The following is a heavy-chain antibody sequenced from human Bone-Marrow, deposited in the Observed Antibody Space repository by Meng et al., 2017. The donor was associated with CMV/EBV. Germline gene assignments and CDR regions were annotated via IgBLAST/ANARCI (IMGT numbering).Heavy chain of an antibody. V-gene: IGHV4-34*01. D-gene: IGHD2-2*01. J-gene: IGHJ6*02. CDR3: ARLKYCSSTSCYRPKGYYYYYGMDV. CDR2: INHSGST. CDR1: GGSFSDYY. Sequence: SETLSLTCAVYGGSFSDYYWSWIRQPPGKGLEWIGEINHSGSTNYNPSLKSRVTISVDTSKNQFSLKLSSVTAADTAVYYCARLKYCSSTSCYRPKGYYYYYGMDVWGQGTTVTVSS.